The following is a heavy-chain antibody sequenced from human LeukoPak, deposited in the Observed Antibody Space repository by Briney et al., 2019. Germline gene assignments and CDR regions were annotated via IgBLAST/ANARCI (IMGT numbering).Heavy chain of an antibody. D-gene: IGHD4-17*01. J-gene: IGHJ4*02. V-gene: IGHV3-23*01. CDR3: AKIAGLDDLGAYTVTLGVADY. CDR1: GFTFSSYA. Sequence: PGGSLRLSCAASGFTFSSYAMSWVRQAPGKGLEWVSAISGSGGSTYYADSVKGRFTISRDNSKNTLYLQMNSLRAEDTAVYYCAKIAGLDDLGAYTVTLGVADYWGQGTLVTVSS. CDR2: ISGSGGST.